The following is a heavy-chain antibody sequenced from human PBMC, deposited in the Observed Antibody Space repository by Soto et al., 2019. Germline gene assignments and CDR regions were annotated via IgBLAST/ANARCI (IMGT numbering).Heavy chain of an antibody. V-gene: IGHV3-33*01. D-gene: IGHD4-4*01. CDR1: GFTFSSYG. CDR2: IWYDGSNK. CDR3: ARDFHDYSNYWAGFDY. J-gene: IGHJ4*02. Sequence: QVQLVESGGGVVQPGRSLRLSCAASGFTFSSYGMHWDRQAPGKGLEWVAVIWYDGSNKYYADSVKGRFTISRDNSKNTLYLQMNSLRAEDTAVYYCARDFHDYSNYWAGFDYWGQGTLVTVSS.